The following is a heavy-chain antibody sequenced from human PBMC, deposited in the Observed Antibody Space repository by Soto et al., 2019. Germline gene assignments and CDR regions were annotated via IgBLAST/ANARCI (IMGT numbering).Heavy chain of an antibody. CDR1: GFTFSSYA. CDR2: ISGSGGST. V-gene: IGHV3-23*01. CDR3: VKDLKDIVVVLVATGGGDDFDI. Sequence: GGSLRLSCAASGFTFSSYAMSWARQAPGKGLEWVSAISGSGGSTYYADSVKGRFTISRDNSKNTLYLQMNSLRAEDTAVYYCVKDLKDIVVVLVATGGGDDFDIWGQGTMLT. J-gene: IGHJ3*02. D-gene: IGHD2-15*01.